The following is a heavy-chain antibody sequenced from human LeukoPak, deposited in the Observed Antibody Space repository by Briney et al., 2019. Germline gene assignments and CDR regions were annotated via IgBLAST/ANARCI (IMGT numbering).Heavy chain of an antibody. V-gene: IGHV3-7*01. CDR2: IKQDGSEK. J-gene: IGHJ5*02. CDR1: GFTFSSYW. CDR3: AREVMRRWFDP. D-gene: IGHD3-16*01. Sequence: GGSLRLSCAASGFTFSSYWMSWVRQAPEKGLEWVANIKQDGSEKYYVDSVKGRFTISRDNAKNSLYLQMNSLRAEDTAVYYCAREVMRRWFDPWGQGTLVTVSS.